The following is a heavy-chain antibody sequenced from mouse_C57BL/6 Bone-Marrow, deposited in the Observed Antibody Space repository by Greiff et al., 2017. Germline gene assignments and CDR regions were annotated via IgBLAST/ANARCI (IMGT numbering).Heavy chain of an antibody. J-gene: IGHJ1*03. CDR1: GYTFTNYW. D-gene: IGHD1-1*01. CDR2: IYPGGGYT. Sequence: QVQLQQSGAELVRPGTSVKMSCKASGYTFTNYWIGWAKQRPGHGLEWIGDIYPGGGYTNYNEKFKSKATLTVDKSSSTAYMQLSSLTSEDSAVYYCAREGDYYGSSHWYFDVWGTGTTVTVSS. V-gene: IGHV1-63*01. CDR3: AREGDYYGSSHWYFDV.